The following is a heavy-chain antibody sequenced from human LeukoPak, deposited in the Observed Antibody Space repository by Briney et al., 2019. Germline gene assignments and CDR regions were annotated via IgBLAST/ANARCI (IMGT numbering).Heavy chain of an antibody. CDR3: AKDRYSSSWYFDY. J-gene: IGHJ4*02. CDR1: GGSISSGGYY. CDR2: ISGSGGST. Sequence: PSETLSLTCTVSGGSISSGGYYWSWIRQHPGKGLEWDSAISGSGGSTYYADSVKGRFTISRDNSKNTLYLQMNSLRAEDTAVYYCAKDRYSSSWYFDYWGQGTLVTVSS. D-gene: IGHD6-13*01. V-gene: IGHV3-23*01.